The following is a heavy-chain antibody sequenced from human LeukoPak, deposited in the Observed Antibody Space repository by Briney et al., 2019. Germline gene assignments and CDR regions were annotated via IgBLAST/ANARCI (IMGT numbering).Heavy chain of an antibody. J-gene: IGHJ6*02. CDR1: GGSISSSSYY. CDR3: AREIVVVPAAIRNYYYYGMDV. D-gene: IGHD2-2*02. V-gene: IGHV4-39*07. Sequence: SETLSLTCTVSGGSISSSSYYWSWIRQPPGKGLEWIGEINHSGSTNYNPSLKSRVTISVDTSKNQFSLKLSSVTAADTAVYYCAREIVVVPAAIRNYYYYGMDVWGQGTTVTVSS. CDR2: INHSGST.